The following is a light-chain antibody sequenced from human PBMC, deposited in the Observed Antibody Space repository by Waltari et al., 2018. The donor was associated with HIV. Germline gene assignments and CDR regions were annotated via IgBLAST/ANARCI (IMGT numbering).Light chain of an antibody. CDR1: SSDVGSYNL. J-gene: IGLJ1*01. Sequence: QSALTQPASVSGPPGQSLTISCTGTSSDVGSYNLVSWYQQYPGKAPKLMIYEVNKRPSGISNRFSGSKSGNTASLTISGLQAEDEADYYCCSYAGSRRVFGTGTKVTVL. CDR3: CSYAGSRRV. CDR2: EVN. V-gene: IGLV2-23*02.